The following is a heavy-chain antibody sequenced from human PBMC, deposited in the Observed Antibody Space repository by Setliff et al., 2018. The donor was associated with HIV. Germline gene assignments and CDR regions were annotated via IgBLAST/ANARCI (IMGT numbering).Heavy chain of an antibody. CDR3: ARDLMAPDRYFDY. V-gene: IGHV4-39*07. D-gene: IGHD2-8*01. J-gene: IGHJ4*02. CDR1: GGSISSSSYY. Sequence: LSLTCTVSGGSISSSSYYWGWIRQPPGKGLEWIGSIYYSGSTYYNPSLKSRVTISVDTSKNQLSLKLSSVTAADTAVYYCARDLMAPDRYFDYWGQGTLVTVSS. CDR2: IYYSGST.